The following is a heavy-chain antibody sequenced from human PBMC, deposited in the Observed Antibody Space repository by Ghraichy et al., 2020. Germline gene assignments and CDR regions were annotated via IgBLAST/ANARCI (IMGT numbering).Heavy chain of an antibody. V-gene: IGHV4-30-4*01. D-gene: IGHD3-3*01. CDR3: ASDRAHRFLEWPRLDY. CDR2: IHYSGST. CDR1: GGSISSGDYY. J-gene: IGHJ4*02. Sequence: SETLSLTCTVSGGSISSGDYYWSWIRQPPGKGLEWIGYIHYSGSTYYNPSLKSRVTISVDTSKNQFSLNLSSVTAADTAVYYCASDRAHRFLEWPRLDYCGQGALVTVSS.